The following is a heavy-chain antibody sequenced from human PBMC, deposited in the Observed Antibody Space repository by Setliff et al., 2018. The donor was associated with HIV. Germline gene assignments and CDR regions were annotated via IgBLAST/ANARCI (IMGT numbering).Heavy chain of an antibody. D-gene: IGHD2-21*02. V-gene: IGHV1-18*01. Sequence: ASVKVSCKASGYSFTNYGISWVRQAPGQGLEWMGWISAYNGNTNYAQNLHDRVTMTTDTSTSTAYMEVRSLRSDDTAVYYCARAYCGGDCSGDALDIWGQGTRVTVSS. J-gene: IGHJ3*02. CDR2: ISAYNGNT. CDR1: GYSFTNYG. CDR3: ARAYCGGDCSGDALDI.